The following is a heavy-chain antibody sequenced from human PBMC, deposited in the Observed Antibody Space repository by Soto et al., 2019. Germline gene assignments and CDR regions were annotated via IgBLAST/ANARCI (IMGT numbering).Heavy chain of an antibody. Sequence: SQTLSLTCAISGDSVSSDSAAWNWIRQSPSRGLEWLGRTYYRSKWYHVYAVSVKSRITINPDTSTNQFSLQLNSVTPEDTAVYYCARSPPVIGANWFDPWGQGTLVTVS. CDR1: GDSVSSDSAA. V-gene: IGHV6-1*01. CDR2: TYYRSKWYH. J-gene: IGHJ5*02. CDR3: ARSPPVIGANWFDP. D-gene: IGHD1-26*01.